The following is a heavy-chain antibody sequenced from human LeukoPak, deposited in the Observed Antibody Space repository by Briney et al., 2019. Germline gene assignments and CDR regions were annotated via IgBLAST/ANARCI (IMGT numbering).Heavy chain of an antibody. V-gene: IGHV4-34*01. Sequence: KASETLSLTCAVYGGSFSGYYWSWIRQPPGKGLEWIGEINHSGSTNYNPSLKSRVTISVDTPKNQFSLKLSSVTAADTAVYYCARLAMVRGVTIDYWGQGTLVTVSP. CDR3: ARLAMVRGVTIDY. J-gene: IGHJ4*02. CDR1: GGSFSGYY. D-gene: IGHD3-10*01. CDR2: INHSGST.